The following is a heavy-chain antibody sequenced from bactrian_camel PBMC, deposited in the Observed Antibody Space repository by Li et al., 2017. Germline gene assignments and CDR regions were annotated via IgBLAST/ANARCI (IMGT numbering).Heavy chain of an antibody. CDR2: IDDDGST. CDR3: AADRYCTGRGHLLLLAEYTE. J-gene: IGHJ4*01. V-gene: IGHV3S53*01. D-gene: IGHD3*01. Sequence: HVQLVESGGGSVQAGGSLRLSCGSSGIRYRTYCMAWFRQAPGEEREGVASIDDDGSTSYSDSVNGRFTISSDNAKRSVYLQMNDLRPEDTAMYYCAADRYCTGRGHLLLLAEYTEWGQGTQVTVS. CDR1: GIRYRTYC.